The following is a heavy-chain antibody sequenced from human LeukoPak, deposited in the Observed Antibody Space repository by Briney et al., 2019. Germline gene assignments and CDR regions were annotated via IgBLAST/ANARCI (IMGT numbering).Heavy chain of an antibody. J-gene: IGHJ4*02. D-gene: IGHD3-22*01. CDR1: GFNFSTYT. CDR2: ITSSGNSI. CDR3: ARASSGYGFYSNY. Sequence: PGGSLRLSCAASGFNFSTYTMNWVRQAPGKGLEWLSYITSSGNSIYYADSVKGRFTISRDNAKNSLYLQMDSLRAEDTAVYYCARASSGYGFYSNYWGQGTLVTVSS. V-gene: IGHV3-48*01.